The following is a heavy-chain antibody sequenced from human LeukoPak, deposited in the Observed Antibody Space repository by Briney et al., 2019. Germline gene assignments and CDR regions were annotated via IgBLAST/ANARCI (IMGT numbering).Heavy chain of an antibody. CDR2: IYYSGST. J-gene: IGHJ4*02. CDR1: GGSISSSSYY. CDR3: ASQMATITGGVY. Sequence: PSETLSLTCTVSGGSISSSSYYWGWIRQPPGKGLEWIGSIYYSGSTYYNPSLKSRVTISVDTSKNQFSLKLSSVTAADTAVYYCASQMATITGGVYWGQGTLVTVSS. V-gene: IGHV4-39*01. D-gene: IGHD5-24*01.